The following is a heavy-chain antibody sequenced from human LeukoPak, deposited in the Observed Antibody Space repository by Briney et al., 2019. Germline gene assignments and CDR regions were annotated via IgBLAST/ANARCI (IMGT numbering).Heavy chain of an antibody. D-gene: IGHD2-21*02. CDR3: VRGGHDFNPFYC. J-gene: IGHJ4*02. V-gene: IGHV3-23*01. CDR1: GFTFSTYA. CDR2: IKGGGGDP. Sequence: GGSLRLSCAASGFTFSTYAMGWVRQPPGKGLEWVSSIKGGGGDPFYADSVRGRFTISRDNSKNTLYLQLNSLRAEDTAVYFCVRGGHDFNPFYCWGQGALVTVSS.